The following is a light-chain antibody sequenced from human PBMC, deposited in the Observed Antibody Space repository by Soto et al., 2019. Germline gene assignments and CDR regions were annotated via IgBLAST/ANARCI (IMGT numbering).Light chain of an antibody. V-gene: IGKV3-11*01. CDR1: QSVSSY. CDR2: DAS. J-gene: IGKJ4*01. Sequence: IVLTQSPATLSVSPGERATLSCRASQSVSSYLAWYQQKPGQAPRLLIYDASNRATGIPARFSGGGSGTDFTLTISSLEPEDFEVYYCQQRSNWPPTFGGGTKVDIK. CDR3: QQRSNWPPT.